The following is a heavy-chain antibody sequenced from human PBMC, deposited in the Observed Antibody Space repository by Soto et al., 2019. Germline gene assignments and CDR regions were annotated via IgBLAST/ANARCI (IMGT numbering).Heavy chain of an antibody. V-gene: IGHV3-30*18. CDR2: ISYDGNVA. D-gene: IGHD1-1*01. J-gene: IGHJ4*02. Sequence: QVQLVESGGGVVQPGRSLRLSCEASGLTFGSYGMHWVGQAPGKGLEWVTVISYDGNVAYYADSVKGRFTISRDNSKNTLYLQMNSLRTEDTAMYYCAKEGPITNWYFDYWGQGTLVTVSS. CDR3: AKEGPITNWYFDY. CDR1: GLTFGSYG.